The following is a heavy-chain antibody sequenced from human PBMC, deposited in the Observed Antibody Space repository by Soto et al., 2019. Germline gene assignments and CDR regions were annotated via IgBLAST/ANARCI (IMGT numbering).Heavy chain of an antibody. CDR2: ISGTSSYV. CDR1: GFTFSAHN. J-gene: IGHJ4*02. V-gene: IGHV3-21*01. CDR3: ATNPNDYLWGTYLPHFDH. D-gene: IGHD3-16*01. Sequence: EVQLVESGGGLVKPGGSLRLSCVASGFTFSAHNMNWVRRPPGKGLEWVSSISGTSSYVYYTDTVKGRFTISRDNAKNSLYMQMDSLRAEDTAVYYCATNPNDYLWGTYLPHFDHWGKGILVTVSS.